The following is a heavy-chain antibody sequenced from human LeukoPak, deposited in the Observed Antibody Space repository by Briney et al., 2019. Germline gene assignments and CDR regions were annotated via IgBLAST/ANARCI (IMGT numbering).Heavy chain of an antibody. V-gene: IGHV4-39*01. Sequence: SETLSLTCTVSGGSISSSSYYWGWIRQPPGEGLEWMGSVYYSGSNYYIRYLKCRVTIFVDTSKNQFSLKLSSVNAADTAVYYCARRGTYYYDSSGYPLDYWGQGTLVTVSS. CDR1: GGSISSSSYY. CDR2: VYYSGSN. J-gene: IGHJ4*02. D-gene: IGHD3-22*01. CDR3: ARRGTYYYDSSGYPLDY.